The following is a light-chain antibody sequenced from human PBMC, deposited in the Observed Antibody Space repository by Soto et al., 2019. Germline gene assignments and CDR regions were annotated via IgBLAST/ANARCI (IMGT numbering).Light chain of an antibody. J-gene: IGKJ4*01. Sequence: EILMTQSPASLSVSPGERATLTCRASQSVSSNLAWYQQKPGQAPRLLIYGASTRATGVPARFSGSGSGTEFTLTISSLQSEDFAVYYCQQYTDWLGTFGGGTKVEIK. V-gene: IGKV3-15*01. CDR2: GAS. CDR1: QSVSSN. CDR3: QQYTDWLGT.